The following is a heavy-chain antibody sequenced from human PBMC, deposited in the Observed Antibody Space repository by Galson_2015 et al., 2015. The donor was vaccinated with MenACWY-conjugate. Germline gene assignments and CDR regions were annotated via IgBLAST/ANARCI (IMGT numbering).Heavy chain of an antibody. J-gene: IGHJ4*02. CDR3: VANGYYTLEH. V-gene: IGHV4-4*02. D-gene: IGHD3-3*01. CDR1: GGSISGTNW. Sequence: SETLSLTCAVSGGSISGTNWWSWVRQPPGKGLEWIGEIYHSGSTNYNPSLKSRITISVDKSENQFSLQLTSVTAADTAVYYCVANGYYTLEHWGQGTPVTVSS. CDR2: IYHSGST.